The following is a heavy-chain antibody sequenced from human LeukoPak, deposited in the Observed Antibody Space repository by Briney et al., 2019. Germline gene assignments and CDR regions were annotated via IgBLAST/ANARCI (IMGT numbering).Heavy chain of an antibody. J-gene: IGHJ4*02. CDR2: IYHSGST. CDR3: ARNDILTGYPSTEFDY. Sequence: SETLSLTCAVSGYSISSGYYWGWIRQPPGKGLEWIGSIYHSGSTYYNPSLKSRVTISVDTSKNQFSLKLSSVTAADTAVYYCARNDILTGYPSTEFDYWGQGTLVTVSS. CDR1: GYSISSGYY. D-gene: IGHD3-9*01. V-gene: IGHV4-38-2*01.